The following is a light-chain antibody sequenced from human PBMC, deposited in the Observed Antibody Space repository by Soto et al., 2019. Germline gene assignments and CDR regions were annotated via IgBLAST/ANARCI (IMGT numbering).Light chain of an antibody. CDR3: QQYNNWPPGT. CDR2: GAS. V-gene: IGKV3-15*01. J-gene: IGKJ1*01. Sequence: EIVMTQSPATLSVSPWERATLSCRASQSVSSSYLAWYQQKPGQAPRLLIYGASTRATGIPARFSGSGSGTEFTLTISSLQSEDFAVYYCQQYNNWPPGTFGQGTKVDIK. CDR1: QSVSSSY.